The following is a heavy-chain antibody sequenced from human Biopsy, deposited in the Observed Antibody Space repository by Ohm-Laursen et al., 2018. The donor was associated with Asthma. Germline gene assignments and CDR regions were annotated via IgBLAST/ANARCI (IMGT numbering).Heavy chain of an antibody. J-gene: IGHJ4*02. CDR1: GFMFRSFG. V-gene: IGHV3-30*03. CDR2: ISYDGSNK. CDR3: ARKGNGWNGCDY. Sequence: RSLRLSCTASGFMFRSFGMHWVRQAPGKGLEWVAVISYDGSNKYYADSVKGRFTISRDNSKNTLYLQMNSLRAEDTAVYYCARKGNGWNGCDYWGQGTLVTVSS. D-gene: IGHD1-1*01.